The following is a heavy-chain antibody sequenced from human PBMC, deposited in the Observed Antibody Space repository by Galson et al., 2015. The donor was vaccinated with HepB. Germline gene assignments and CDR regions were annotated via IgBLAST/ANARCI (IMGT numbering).Heavy chain of an antibody. D-gene: IGHD3-3*01. CDR3: ARELTNFGVVIVRYYAFDI. CDR1: GFTFSSYT. Sequence: SLRLSCAPSGFTFSSYTIHWVRQAPDKGLEWVAVVSHDGSIKKYADSVKGRFTISRDNSKNTLFLQMNSLTTEDTAVYYCARELTNFGVVIVRYYAFDIWGQGTMVTVSS. V-gene: IGHV3-30-3*01. CDR2: VSHDGSIK. J-gene: IGHJ3*02.